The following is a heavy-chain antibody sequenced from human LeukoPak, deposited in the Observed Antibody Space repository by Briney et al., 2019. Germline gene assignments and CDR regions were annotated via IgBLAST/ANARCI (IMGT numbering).Heavy chain of an antibody. V-gene: IGHV1-46*01. CDR1: GYIFTSHK. CDR2: IDPNGRT. Sequence: ASVKVSCKTSGYIFTSHKIHWVRQATGHGLEWMAIIDPNGRTTYAQKVQDRVTLTRDTSTRTFYMELSSLRSEDTAVYYCASIAAWGLSFDYWGQGTLVTVSS. J-gene: IGHJ4*02. D-gene: IGHD6-13*01. CDR3: ASIAAWGLSFDY.